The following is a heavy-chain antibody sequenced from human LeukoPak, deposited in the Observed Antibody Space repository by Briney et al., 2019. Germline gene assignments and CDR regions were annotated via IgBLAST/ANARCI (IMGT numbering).Heavy chain of an antibody. CDR2: INAGNGNK. Sequence: GASVKVSCKASGYTFTSYAMHWVRQAPGQRLEWMGWINAGNGNKKYSQKFQGRVTITRDTSASTAYMELSSLRSEDTAVYYCARALKMEFDWFAAFDYWGQGTLVTVSS. CDR3: ARALKMEFDWFAAFDY. V-gene: IGHV1-3*01. CDR1: GYTFTSYA. J-gene: IGHJ4*02. D-gene: IGHD3-9*01.